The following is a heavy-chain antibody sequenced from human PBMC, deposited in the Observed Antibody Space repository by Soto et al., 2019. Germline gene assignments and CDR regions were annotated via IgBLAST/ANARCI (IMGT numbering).Heavy chain of an antibody. CDR3: ATGAYDFWSGYYRGFWFDP. V-gene: IGHV4-30-4*08. CDR1: GGSISSGGYY. CDR2: IYYSGST. D-gene: IGHD3-3*01. Sequence: SETLSLTCTVSGGSISSGGYYWSWIRQHPGKGLEWIGYIYYSGSTYYNLSLKSRVTISVDTSKNQFSLKLSSVTAADTAVYYCATGAYDFWSGYYRGFWFDPWGQGTLVTVSS. J-gene: IGHJ5*02.